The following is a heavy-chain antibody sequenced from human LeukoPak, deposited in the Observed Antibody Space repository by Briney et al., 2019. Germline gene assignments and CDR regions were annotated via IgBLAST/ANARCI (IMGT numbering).Heavy chain of an antibody. V-gene: IGHV3-43*02. J-gene: IGHJ4*02. CDR1: GFTFDDYA. CDR3: ARDKNWGFDY. Sequence: GGSLRLSCAASGFTFDDYAMNWVRQAPGKGLEWVSLISGDGVGTFYVDSVKGRFTISRDNSKNSLYLQMNSLRDEDTAVYYCARDKNWGFDYWGQGTLVTVSS. CDR2: ISGDGVGT. D-gene: IGHD7-27*01.